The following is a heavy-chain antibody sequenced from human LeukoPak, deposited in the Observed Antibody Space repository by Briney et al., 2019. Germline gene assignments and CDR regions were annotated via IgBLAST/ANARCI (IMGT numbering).Heavy chain of an antibody. CDR1: GYSFTNYW. CDR2: IYPGDSDT. CDR3: ARQQLGGDFYYYYYMDV. D-gene: IGHD6-6*01. V-gene: IGHV5-51*01. Sequence: GESLKISCKGSGYSFTNYWIGWVRQMPGKGLEWMGIIYPGDSDTRYSPSFQGQVTISADKSISTAYLQWSSLKASDTAMYYCARQQLGGDFYYYYYMDVWGKGTTVTVSS. J-gene: IGHJ6*03.